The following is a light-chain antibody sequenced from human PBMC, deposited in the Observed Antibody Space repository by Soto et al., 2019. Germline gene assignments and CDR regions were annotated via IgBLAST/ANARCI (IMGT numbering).Light chain of an antibody. Sequence: QSVLTQPPSVSGAPGQRVTISCTGSSSNIGAGYDVHWYQQLPGTAPKLLIYGISNRPSGVPDRFSASKSDTSASLAITRLQAEDEADYYCQSYDTSLSGLGVFGGGTKLTVL. V-gene: IGLV1-40*01. CDR2: GIS. CDR3: QSYDTSLSGLGV. J-gene: IGLJ2*01. CDR1: SSNIGAGYD.